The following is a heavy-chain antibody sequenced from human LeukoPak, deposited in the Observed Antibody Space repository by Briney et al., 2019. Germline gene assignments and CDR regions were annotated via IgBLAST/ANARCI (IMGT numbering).Heavy chain of an antibody. D-gene: IGHD1-26*01. J-gene: IGHJ4*02. CDR3: ARASSGTYYYFVY. CDR1: GGPISSYS. CDR2: IYTSGST. V-gene: IGHV4-4*07. Sequence: SETLSLTCTVSGGPISSYSWSWVRQPAGKGLEWIGRIYTSGSTNYNPSLKSRVTMSVATSKNQFSLKLSSVTAADTAVYYCARASSGTYYYFVYWGQGTRVTVSS.